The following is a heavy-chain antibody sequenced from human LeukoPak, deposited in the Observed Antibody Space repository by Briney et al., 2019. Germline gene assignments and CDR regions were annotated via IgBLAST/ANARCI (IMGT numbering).Heavy chain of an antibody. CDR1: GYTFTGYY. CDR2: INPNSGGT. J-gene: IGHJ4*02. CDR3: ARVYSSSPDFDY. D-gene: IGHD6-13*01. Sequence: ASVKVSCEASGYTFTGYYMHWVRQAPGQGLEWMGWINPNSGGTNYAQKFQGRVTMTRDTSISTAYMELSRLRSDDTAVYYCARVYSSSPDFDYWGQGTLVTVSS. V-gene: IGHV1-2*02.